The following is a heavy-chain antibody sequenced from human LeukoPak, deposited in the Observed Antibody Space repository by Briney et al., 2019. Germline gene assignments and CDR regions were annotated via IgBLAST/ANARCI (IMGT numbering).Heavy chain of an antibody. D-gene: IGHD6-19*01. CDR1: GFTFDDYT. V-gene: IGHV3-43*01. CDR2: ITPDGSLK. Sequence: GGSLRLSCAASGFTFDDYTMHWVRQAPGKSLEWVSPITPDGSLKYFIDSVKGRFTISRDNSENSLVLQMNSLRIEDTAFYYCAKDINYGSDWGSAFDTWGRGTLVTVS. CDR3: AKDINYGSDWGSAFDT. J-gene: IGHJ3*02.